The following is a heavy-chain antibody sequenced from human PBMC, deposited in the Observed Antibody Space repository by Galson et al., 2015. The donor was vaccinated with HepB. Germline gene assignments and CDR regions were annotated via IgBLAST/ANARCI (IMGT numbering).Heavy chain of an antibody. D-gene: IGHD3-22*01. CDR3: ATDHHGSGYHGAFDI. CDR2: FDPEDGET. CDR1: GYTLTELS. V-gene: IGHV1-24*01. Sequence: SVKVSCKVSGYTLTELSMHWVRQAPGKGLEWVGGFDPEDGETIYAQKFQGRVTMTEDTSTDTAYMELSSLRSEDTAVYYCATDHHGSGYHGAFDIWGQGTMVTVSS. J-gene: IGHJ3*02.